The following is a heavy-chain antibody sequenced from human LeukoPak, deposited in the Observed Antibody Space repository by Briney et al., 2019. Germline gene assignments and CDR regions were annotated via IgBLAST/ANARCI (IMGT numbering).Heavy chain of an antibody. CDR3: ARDESSWYPGYMDV. D-gene: IGHD6-13*01. CDR2: IYYSGST. J-gene: IGHJ6*03. CDR1: GASITSGGFS. V-gene: IGHV4-61*08. Sequence: SETLSLTCTVSGASITSGGFSWSWIRQPPGRGLEWIGYIYYSGSTNYNPSLKSRVTISVDTSKNQFSLKLSSVTAAATAVYYCARDESSWYPGYMDVWGKGTPVTVSS.